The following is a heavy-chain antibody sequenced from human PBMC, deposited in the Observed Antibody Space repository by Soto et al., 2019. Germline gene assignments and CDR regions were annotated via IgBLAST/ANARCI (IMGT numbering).Heavy chain of an antibody. Sequence: QVQLVQSGAEVKKPGSSVKVSCKASGGTFTSYAISWVRQAPGQGLEWMGGIIPIFGTANYAQKFQGRVTITADESTRTAYMELSSLRSEDTAVYYCARQESFGGFWYGMDVWGQGTTVTVSS. CDR2: IIPIFGTA. J-gene: IGHJ6*02. V-gene: IGHV1-69*01. CDR1: GGTFTSYA. D-gene: IGHD3-10*01. CDR3: ARQESFGGFWYGMDV.